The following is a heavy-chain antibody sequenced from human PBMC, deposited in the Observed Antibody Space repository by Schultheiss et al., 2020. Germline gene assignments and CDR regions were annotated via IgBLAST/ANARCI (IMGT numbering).Heavy chain of an antibody. J-gene: IGHJ4*02. V-gene: IGHV3-23*01. D-gene: IGHD3-10*01. Sequence: GGSLRLSCAASGFTFSSYGMHWVRQAPGKGLEWVSAISGSGGSTYYADSVKGRFTISRDNSKNTLYLQMNSLRAEDTAVYYCAKEENYYGSGSYGYWGQGTLVTVSS. CDR3: AKEENYYGSGSYGY. CDR2: ISGSGGST. CDR1: GFTFSSYG.